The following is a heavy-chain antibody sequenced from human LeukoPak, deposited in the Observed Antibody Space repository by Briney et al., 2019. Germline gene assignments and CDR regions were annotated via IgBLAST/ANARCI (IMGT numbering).Heavy chain of an antibody. V-gene: IGHV1-18*01. J-gene: IGHJ4*02. D-gene: IGHD6-13*01. CDR3: ARVLGAAAGLIYGY. Sequence: ASVKVSCKASGYXFTSYGISWVRQAPGQGREWMGWISAYNGNTNYAQKLQGRVTMTTDTSTSTAYMELRSLRSDDTAVYYCARVLGAAAGLIYGYWGQGTLVTVSS. CDR1: GYXFTSYG. CDR2: ISAYNGNT.